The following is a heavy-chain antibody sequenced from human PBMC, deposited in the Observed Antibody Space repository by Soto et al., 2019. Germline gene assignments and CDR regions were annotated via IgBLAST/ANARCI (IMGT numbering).Heavy chain of an antibody. J-gene: IGHJ4*02. D-gene: IGHD2-15*01. CDR1: GFTFRSYW. CDR3: ARDCSGSSCYGQSDY. V-gene: IGHV3-74*01. CDR2: INSDGSSI. Sequence: EVQLVESGGGLVQPGGSLRLSCAASGFTFRSYWMHWVRQAPGKGLVWVSRINSDGSSIAYADSVKGRFTISRDNAKNTLFLQMNSLRDDDTALYYCARDCSGSSCYGQSDYWGQGTLVTVSS.